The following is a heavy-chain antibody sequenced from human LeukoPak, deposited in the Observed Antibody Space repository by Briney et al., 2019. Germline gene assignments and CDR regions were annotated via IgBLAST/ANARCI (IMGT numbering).Heavy chain of an antibody. Sequence: ASVKVSCKTSGYTFSNFGINWVRQAPGQGLEWMGWISGNNDNPNYGQKFQGRFTVTTDSSTSTAYMELRNLRSDDTAVYYCARGLGVVTAQSEQPKPRYFDLWGRGTQVTVSS. CDR2: ISGNNDNP. CDR1: GYTFSNFG. J-gene: IGHJ2*01. D-gene: IGHD2-21*02. CDR3: ARGLGVVTAQSEQPKPRYFDL. V-gene: IGHV1-18*01.